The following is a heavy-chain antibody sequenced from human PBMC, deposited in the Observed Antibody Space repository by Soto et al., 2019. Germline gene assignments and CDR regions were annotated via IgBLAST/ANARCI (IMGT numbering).Heavy chain of an antibody. CDR1: GVSITSHY. Sequence: SDTLSLTCDVSGVSITSHYWNWIRQSPGMGLEWIGSTYFRGSASYNPSLKSRVTISLDTSKDQLSLTLSAVTAADSAVYYCARDLRSRGWFDPWGPGILVTSPQ. J-gene: IGHJ5*02. V-gene: IGHV4-59*11. CDR3: ARDLRSRGWFDP. CDR2: TYFRGSA.